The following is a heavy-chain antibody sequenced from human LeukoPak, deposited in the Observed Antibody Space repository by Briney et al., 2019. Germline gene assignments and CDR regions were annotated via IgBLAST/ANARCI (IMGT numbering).Heavy chain of an antibody. V-gene: IGHV3-11*01. D-gene: IGHD6-13*01. J-gene: IGHJ6*02. Sequence: GGSLRLSCAASGFTFSDYYMSWIRQAPGKGLEWVSYISSSGSTIYYADSVKGRFTISRDNAKNSLYLQMNSLRAEDTAVYYCARSGYSSSWYYYYGMDVWGQGTTVTVSS. CDR3: ARSGYSSSWYYYYGMDV. CDR2: ISSSGSTI. CDR1: GFTFSDYY.